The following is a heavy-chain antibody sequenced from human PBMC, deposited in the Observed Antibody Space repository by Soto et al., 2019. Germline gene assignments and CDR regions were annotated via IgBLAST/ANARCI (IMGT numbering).Heavy chain of an antibody. CDR2: IYPGDSDT. Sequence: GESLKISCQDSGYGFTTKWISWVRQMPGKGLEWMGSIYPGDSDTTYSPSIQGQVTISADKSSTTVYLQWNTLKASDTAVYYCAKTDGYEVEYWGQGTQVTVSS. CDR3: AKTDGYEVEY. J-gene: IGHJ4*02. V-gene: IGHV5-51*01. CDR1: GYGFTTKW. D-gene: IGHD5-18*01.